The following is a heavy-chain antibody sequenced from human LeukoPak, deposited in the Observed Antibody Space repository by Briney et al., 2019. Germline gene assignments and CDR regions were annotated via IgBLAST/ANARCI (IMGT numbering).Heavy chain of an antibody. Sequence: SETLSLTCAVDGGSFSGYYWSWIRQPPGKGLEWIGEINHSGSTNYNPSLKSRVTISVDTSKNQFSLKLSSVTAADTAVYYCARGGTYYDILTGSPGFDYWGQGTLVTVSS. D-gene: IGHD3-9*01. V-gene: IGHV4-34*01. CDR1: GGSFSGYY. CDR3: ARGGTYYDILTGSPGFDY. CDR2: INHSGST. J-gene: IGHJ4*02.